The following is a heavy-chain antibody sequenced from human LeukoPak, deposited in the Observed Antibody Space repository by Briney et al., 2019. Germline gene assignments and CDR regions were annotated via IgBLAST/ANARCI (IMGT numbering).Heavy chain of an antibody. D-gene: IGHD6-19*01. J-gene: IGHJ4*02. V-gene: IGHV3-23*01. CDR1: GFTFSSYA. CDR2: ISYSGGTK. CDR3: AKDTGQWPVRTFDY. Sequence: GGSLRLSCAASGFTFSSYAMTWVRQAPGKGLERVSGISYSGGTKYYADSVKGRFTISRDNSKNTLYLQMSSLRAEDTAVYYCAKDTGQWPVRTFDYWGQGTLVTVSS.